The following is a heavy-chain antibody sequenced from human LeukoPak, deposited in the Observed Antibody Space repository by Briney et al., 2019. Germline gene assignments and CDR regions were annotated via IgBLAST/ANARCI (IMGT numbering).Heavy chain of an antibody. D-gene: IGHD3-10*01. CDR3: ARDLARFGELGNWFDP. Sequence: ASVKVSCKASGYTFTGYYMHWVRQAPGQRLEWMGWINPNSGGTYYAQKFQGRVTMTRDTSISTAYMELSRLRSDDTAVYYCARDLARFGELGNWFDPWGQGTLVTVSS. CDR2: INPNSGGT. J-gene: IGHJ5*02. CDR1: GYTFTGYY. V-gene: IGHV1-2*02.